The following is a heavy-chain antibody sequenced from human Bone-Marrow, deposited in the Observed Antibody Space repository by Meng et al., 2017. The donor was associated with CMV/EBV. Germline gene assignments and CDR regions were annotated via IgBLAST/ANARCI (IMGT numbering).Heavy chain of an antibody. Sequence: GGSLRLSCAASGFTFSSYWMHWVRQAPGKGLEWVAVISYDGSNKYYADSVKGRFTISRDNSKNTLYLQMNSLRAEDTAVYYCATGAVAGICGYWGQGTLVTVSS. CDR3: ATGAVAGICGY. J-gene: IGHJ4*02. V-gene: IGHV3-30-3*01. CDR1: GFTFSSYW. CDR2: ISYDGSNK. D-gene: IGHD6-19*01.